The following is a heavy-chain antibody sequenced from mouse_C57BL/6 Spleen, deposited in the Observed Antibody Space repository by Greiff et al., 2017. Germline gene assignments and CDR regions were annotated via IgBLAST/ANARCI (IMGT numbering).Heavy chain of an antibody. D-gene: IGHD1-1*01. J-gene: IGHJ1*03. CDR2: IYPGDGDT. V-gene: IGHV1-82*01. CDR3: GDGSSYGYFDV. CDR1: GYAFSSSW. Sequence: VKLVESGPELVKPGASVKISCKASGYAFSSSWMNWVKQRPGTGLEWIGRIYPGDGDTNYNGKFKGKATLTADKSSSTAYMQLSSLTSEDSAVYFCGDGSSYGYFDVWGTGTTVTVSS.